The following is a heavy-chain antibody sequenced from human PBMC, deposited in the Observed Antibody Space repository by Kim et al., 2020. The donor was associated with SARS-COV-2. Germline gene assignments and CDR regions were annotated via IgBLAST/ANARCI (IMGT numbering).Heavy chain of an antibody. V-gene: IGHV3-74*01. CDR2: INGDGSIT. CDR3: VRVHIQLYERSPLAY. J-gene: IGHJ4*02. D-gene: IGHD3-22*01. Sequence: GGSLRLSCAASGFTFSDFCMHWVRQAPGKNLEWVSRINGDGSITGYGDSVKGRFTISRDKARNTVDLQMNSLRAEDTAVYFCVRVHIQLYERSPLAYWGREARVTVSS. CDR1: GFTFSDFC.